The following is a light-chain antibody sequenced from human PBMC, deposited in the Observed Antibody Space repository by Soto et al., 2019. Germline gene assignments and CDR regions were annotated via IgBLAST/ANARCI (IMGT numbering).Light chain of an antibody. CDR1: QSVSNNY. V-gene: IGKV3-20*01. CDR3: HQYSNSPLT. Sequence: EIVLTQSPGTLSLSPGERATLSCRASQSVSNNYLAWYQQKPGQAPRLFIYGASYRATGIPDRFSGSGSGTDFTLTIGRLEPEDFAVYYCHQYSNSPLTFGGGTKVDIK. CDR2: GAS. J-gene: IGKJ4*01.